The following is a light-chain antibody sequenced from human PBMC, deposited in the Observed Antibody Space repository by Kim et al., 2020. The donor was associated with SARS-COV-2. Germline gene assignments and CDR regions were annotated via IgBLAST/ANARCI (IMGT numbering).Light chain of an antibody. CDR3: QQSHSTPRT. Sequence: DIQMTQSPSSLSASVGDRVTITCRASQLISNHLNWYQQKPGKAPRLLIYDASSLQSGVPSRFSGSGSGTDFTLTISSLQPEDFATFYCQQSHSTPRTFGQGTKLEI. CDR1: QLISNH. J-gene: IGKJ2*02. V-gene: IGKV1-39*01. CDR2: DAS.